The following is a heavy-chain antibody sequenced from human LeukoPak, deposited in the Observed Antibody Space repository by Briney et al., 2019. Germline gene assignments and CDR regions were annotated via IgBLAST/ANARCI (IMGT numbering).Heavy chain of an antibody. J-gene: IGHJ3*02. CDR2: ISSSSSYK. D-gene: IGHD1-26*01. Sequence: GGSLRLSCAASGFTFSSYSMNWVRQAPGKGLEWVSSISSSSSYKNYADSVKGRFTISRDNAKNTLYLEMNSLRAEDRAVYYCARGVSGARDAFDIWGQGTMVTVSS. CDR3: ARGVSGARDAFDI. V-gene: IGHV3-21*03. CDR1: GFTFSSYS.